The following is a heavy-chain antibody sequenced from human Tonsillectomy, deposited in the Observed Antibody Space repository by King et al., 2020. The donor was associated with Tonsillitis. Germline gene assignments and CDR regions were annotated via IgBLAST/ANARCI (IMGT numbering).Heavy chain of an antibody. D-gene: IGHD2-2*01. CDR2: IFASGAT. CDR3: AGGSEIVVLPGAIGGRFDP. Sequence: VQLQESGPGLVRPSQTLSLTCTVSGGSISTVGYYWTWIRQPAGKGLEWIGRIFASGATNLNPSLNSRVTMSVDTSKNQFSLKLRSVTAADTAVYYCAGGSEIVVLPGAIGGRFDPWGQGTQVTVSS. CDR1: GGSISTVGYY. V-gene: IGHV4-61*02. J-gene: IGHJ5*02.